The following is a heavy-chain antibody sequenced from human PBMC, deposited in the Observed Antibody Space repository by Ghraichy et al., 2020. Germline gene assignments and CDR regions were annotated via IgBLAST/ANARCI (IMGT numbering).Heavy chain of an antibody. J-gene: IGHJ6*02. CDR2: MNPNSGNT. CDR1: GYTFTSYD. D-gene: IGHD3-10*01. V-gene: IGHV1-8*01. Sequence: ASVKVSCKASGYTFTSYDINWVRQATGQGLEWMGWMNPNSGNTGYAQKFQGRVTMTRNTSISTAYMELSSLRSEDTAVYYCARGRGITMVRGARKGYGMDVWGQGTTVTVSS. CDR3: ARGRGITMVRGARKGYGMDV.